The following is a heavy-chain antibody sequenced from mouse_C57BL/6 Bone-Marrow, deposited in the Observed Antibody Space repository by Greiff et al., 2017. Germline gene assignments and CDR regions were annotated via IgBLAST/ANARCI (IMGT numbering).Heavy chain of an antibody. J-gene: IGHJ4*01. D-gene: IGHD1-1*01. CDR1: GFNIKDYY. Sequence: EVQLQQSGAELVRPGASVKLSCTASGFNIKDYYMHWVKQRPEQGLEWIGRIDPEDGDTEYAPKFQGKATMTADTSSNTAYLQLSSLTSEDTAVYYCTPITTGVTDAMDYWGQGTSVTVSS. CDR3: TPITTGVTDAMDY. V-gene: IGHV14-1*01. CDR2: IDPEDGDT.